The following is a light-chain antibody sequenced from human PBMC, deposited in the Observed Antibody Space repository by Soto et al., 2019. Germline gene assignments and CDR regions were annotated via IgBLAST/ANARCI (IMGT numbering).Light chain of an antibody. V-gene: IGKV3D-15*01. J-gene: IGKJ5*01. Sequence: EIVMTQSPATLSVSPGERATLSCRASQGIGSTLAWYQQKPGQTPRLLIYGISKRATDIPDRVSGSGSGTEFTLTVSSLQPEDFETYYCQQHGQSPITFCQGTRLEIK. CDR3: QQHGQSPIT. CDR1: QGIGST. CDR2: GIS.